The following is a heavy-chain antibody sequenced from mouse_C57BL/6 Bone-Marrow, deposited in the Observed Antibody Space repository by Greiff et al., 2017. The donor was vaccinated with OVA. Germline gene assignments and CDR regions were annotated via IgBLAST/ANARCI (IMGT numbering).Heavy chain of an antibody. CDR1: GYTFTSYW. D-gene: IGHD1-1*01. V-gene: IGHV1-55*01. CDR3: ARFSIYYYGSSFLDY. J-gene: IGHJ4*01. CDR2: IYPGSGST. Sequence: QVQLQQPGAELVKPGASVKMSCKASGYTFTSYWITWVKQRPGQGLEWIGDIYPGSGSTNYNEKFKSKATLTVDTSSSTAYMQLSSLTSEYSAVYYCARFSIYYYGSSFLDYWGQGTSVTVSS.